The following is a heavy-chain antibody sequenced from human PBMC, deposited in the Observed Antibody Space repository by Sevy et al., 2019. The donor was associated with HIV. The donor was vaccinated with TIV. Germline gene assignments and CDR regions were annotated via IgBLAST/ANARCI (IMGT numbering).Heavy chain of an antibody. J-gene: IGHJ4*02. D-gene: IGHD6-19*01. CDR1: GFTFDDYA. CDR2: INWNSGSI. CDR3: TKDLGSGWNALGY. V-gene: IGHV3-9*01. Sequence: GGSLRLSCAASGFTFDDYAMHWVRQAPGKGLEWVSGINWNSGSIGYADSVKGRFTISRDNAKNSLYLQMNSLRTEDTAWYYCTKDLGSGWNALGYWGQGILVTVSS.